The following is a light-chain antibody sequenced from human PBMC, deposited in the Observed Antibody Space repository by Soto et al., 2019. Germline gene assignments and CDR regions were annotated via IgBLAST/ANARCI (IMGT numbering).Light chain of an antibody. V-gene: IGLV2-8*01. CDR2: EVN. J-gene: IGLJ2*01. CDR1: SNDVGAYNF. CDR3: SSYAGSEFLV. Sequence: QSVLTQPPSASGSPGQSVTISCTGTSNDVGAYNFISWYQQHPGKAPKLMIYEVNKRPSGVPDRFSGSKSGNTASLTVSGLQAEDEADYYCSSYAGSEFLVFGGGTQLTVL.